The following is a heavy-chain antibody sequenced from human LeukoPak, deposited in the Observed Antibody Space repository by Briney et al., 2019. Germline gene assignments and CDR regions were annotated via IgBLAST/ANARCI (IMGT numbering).Heavy chain of an antibody. CDR3: ARFQGRGYSYGLNLDY. V-gene: IGHV4-59*12. Sequence: SETLSLTCTVSGGSISSYYWSWIRQPPGKGLEWIGYIYYSGSTNYNPSLKSRVTISVDASKNQFSLKLSSVTAADTAVYYCARFQGRGYSYGLNLDYWGQGTLVTVSS. D-gene: IGHD5-18*01. J-gene: IGHJ4*02. CDR1: GGSISSYY. CDR2: IYYSGST.